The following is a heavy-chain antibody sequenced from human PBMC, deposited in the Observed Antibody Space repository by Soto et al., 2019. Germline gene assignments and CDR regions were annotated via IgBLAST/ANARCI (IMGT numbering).Heavy chain of an antibody. CDR3: AREAASDPSFYYHYMDV. Sequence: QEQLVQSGAEVKKPGAPVKVSCKASGYTFTNYNINWVRQATGQGLEWMGWMNPKTGNTGYAEKFQGRVTMTMNSSINTAFMELSGLRSEDTAVYYCAREAASDPSFYYHYMDVWGKGTTVTVSS. CDR2: MNPKTGNT. J-gene: IGHJ6*03. CDR1: GYTFTNYN. D-gene: IGHD6-25*01. V-gene: IGHV1-8*01.